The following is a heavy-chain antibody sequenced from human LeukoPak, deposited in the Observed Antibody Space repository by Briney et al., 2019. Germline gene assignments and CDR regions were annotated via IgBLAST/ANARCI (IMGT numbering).Heavy chain of an antibody. Sequence: GASVKVSCKASDYTSTSYGISWVRQAPGQGLEWMGWISAYNGNTNYAQKLQGRVTMTTDTSTSTAYMELRSLRSDDTAVYYCARVTIQLWYNDYWGQGTLVTVSS. CDR3: ARVTIQLWYNDY. V-gene: IGHV1-18*01. CDR2: ISAYNGNT. CDR1: DYTSTSYG. D-gene: IGHD5-18*01. J-gene: IGHJ4*02.